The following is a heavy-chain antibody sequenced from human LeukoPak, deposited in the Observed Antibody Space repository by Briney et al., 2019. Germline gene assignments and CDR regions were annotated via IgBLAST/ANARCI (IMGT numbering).Heavy chain of an antibody. D-gene: IGHD3-3*01. V-gene: IGHV4-34*01. CDR2: INHSGST. Sequence: TSETLPLTCAVYGGSFSGYYWSWIRQPPGKGLEWIGEINHSGSTNYNPSLKSRVTISVDTSKNQFSLKLSSVTAADTAVYYCARARITIFGVVTYYFDYWGQGTLVTVSS. CDR3: ARARITIFGVVTYYFDY. CDR1: GGSFSGYY. J-gene: IGHJ4*02.